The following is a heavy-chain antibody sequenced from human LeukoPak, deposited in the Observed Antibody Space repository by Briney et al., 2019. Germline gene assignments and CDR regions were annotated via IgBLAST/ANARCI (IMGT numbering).Heavy chain of an antibody. CDR2: ISHDGSSQ. Sequence: GGSLRLSCAASGFTFSSYAMHWVRQAPGKRLEWVAVISHDGSSQYYADSVKGRFTISRDNSKNTLYLQMNSLRAEDTAVYYCARPGIGYCSSTSCWNFDYWGQGALVTVSS. CDR1: GFTFSSYA. D-gene: IGHD2-2*01. J-gene: IGHJ4*02. V-gene: IGHV3-30-3*01. CDR3: ARPGIGYCSSTSCWNFDY.